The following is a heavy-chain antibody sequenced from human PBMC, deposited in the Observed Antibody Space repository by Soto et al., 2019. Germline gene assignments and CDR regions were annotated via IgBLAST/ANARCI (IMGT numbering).Heavy chain of an antibody. V-gene: IGHV4-30-2*01. CDR3: ARGPPFGY. Sequence: QLQLQESGSGLVKPSQTLSLTCAVSGGSISSGGYSWSWIRQPPGKGLEWLGYIYHSVSTYYNPPLKSRVTLSRDMSQNHFSLKLSSVTAADTAVYYCARGPPFGYWGQGTLVTVSS. J-gene: IGHJ4*02. CDR2: IYHSVST. CDR1: GGSISSGGYS.